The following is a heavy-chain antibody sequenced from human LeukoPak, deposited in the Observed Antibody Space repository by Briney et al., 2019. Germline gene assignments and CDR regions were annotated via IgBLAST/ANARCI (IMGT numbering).Heavy chain of an antibody. CDR2: ISGSRSYI. Sequence: GGSLRLSCAASGFTFSTYSMNWVRQAPGKGLEWVSSISGSRSYIYYADSVKGRFTISRDNAKNSLYLQTKSLRAEDTAVYYCAREGYTNSPIDYWGQGTLVTVSS. CDR3: AREGYTNSPIDY. D-gene: IGHD5-12*01. CDR1: GFTFSTYS. J-gene: IGHJ4*02. V-gene: IGHV3-21*01.